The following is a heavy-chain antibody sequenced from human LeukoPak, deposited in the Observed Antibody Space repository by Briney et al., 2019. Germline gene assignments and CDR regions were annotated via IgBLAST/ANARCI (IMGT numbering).Heavy chain of an antibody. J-gene: IGHJ5*02. CDR3: ARRVVPAAILARFDP. V-gene: IGHV4-34*01. D-gene: IGHD2-2*01. CDR1: GGSFSGYY. CDR2: INHSGST. Sequence: PSETLSLTCAVYGGSFSGYYWSWIRRPPGKGLEWIGEINHSGSTNYNPSLKSRVTISVDTSKNQFSLKLSSVTAADTAVYYCARRVVPAAILARFDPWGQGTLVTVSS.